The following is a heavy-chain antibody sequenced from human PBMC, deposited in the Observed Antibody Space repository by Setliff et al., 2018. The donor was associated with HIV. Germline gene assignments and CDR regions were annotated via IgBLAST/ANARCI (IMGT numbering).Heavy chain of an antibody. J-gene: IGHJ4*02. V-gene: IGHV3-15*04. Sequence: GGSLRLSCVASGLPFSYAWLSWVRQAPGKGLEWVGRIEKKTNGGTRDYAAPVKGRFTISRDDSKNTLYLQMNSLKSEDTAVYYCIWSGSSGLYYFDHWGQGTLVTVSS. CDR2: IEKKTNGGTR. CDR1: GLPFSYAW. CDR3: IWSGSSGLYYFDH. D-gene: IGHD3-22*01.